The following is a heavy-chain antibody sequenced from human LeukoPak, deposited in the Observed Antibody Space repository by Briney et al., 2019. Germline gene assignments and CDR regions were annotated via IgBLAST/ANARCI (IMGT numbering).Heavy chain of an antibody. CDR2: ISGSGGTT. V-gene: IGHV3-48*03. CDR3: ARDSETSYYYGSGSYLS. Sequence: GGSLRLSCAASGFTFSRYDMSWVRQAPGKGLEWVSAISGSGGTTHYADSVKGRFTISRDNAKNSLYLQMNSLRAEDTAVYYCARDSETSYYYGSGSYLSWGQGTLVTVSS. D-gene: IGHD3-10*01. CDR1: GFTFSRYD. J-gene: IGHJ5*02.